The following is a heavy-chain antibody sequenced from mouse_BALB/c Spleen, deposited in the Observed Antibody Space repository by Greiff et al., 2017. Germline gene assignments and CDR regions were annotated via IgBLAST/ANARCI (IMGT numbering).Heavy chain of an antibody. CDR2: IYPGDGST. CDR3: ARIYAMDY. J-gene: IGHJ4*01. CDR1: GYTFTSYY. V-gene: IGHV1S56*01. Sequence: QVQLQQSGPELVKPGASVKMSCKASGYTFTSYYIHWVKQRPGQGLEWIGWIYPGDGSTKYNEKFKGKTTLTADKSSSTAYMLLSSLTSEDSAIYFCARIYAMDYWGQGTSVTVSS.